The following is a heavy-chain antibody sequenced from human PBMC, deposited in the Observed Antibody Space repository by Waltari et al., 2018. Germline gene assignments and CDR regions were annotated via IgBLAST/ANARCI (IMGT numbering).Heavy chain of an antibody. V-gene: IGHV3-23*03. CDR3: AKDPIKYWGDYDAFDI. CDR2: IYSGGST. CDR1: GFTFRSYA. Sequence: EVQLLESGGGLVQPGGSLRLSCAASGFTFRSYAMSWVRQAPGKGLEGVSVIYSGGSTYYADSVKGRFTISRDNSKNTLYLQMNSLRAEDTAVYYCAKDPIKYWGDYDAFDIWGQGTMVTVSS. J-gene: IGHJ3*02. D-gene: IGHD2-8*02.